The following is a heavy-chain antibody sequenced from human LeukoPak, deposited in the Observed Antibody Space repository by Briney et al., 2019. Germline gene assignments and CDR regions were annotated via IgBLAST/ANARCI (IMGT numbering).Heavy chain of an antibody. CDR2: IYYSGST. Sequence: SDTLSLTCSVSGGPISSSSHYCGWIRQPPGRGLEWIGSIYYSGSTYYNTSLKSRVTISVGTSKNQFSLKLSSVTAADTAVYYCARHPSVVNLTFDVWGQGTMVTVSS. CDR1: GGPISSSSHY. D-gene: IGHD5/OR15-5a*01. V-gene: IGHV4-39*01. CDR3: ARHPSVVNLTFDV. J-gene: IGHJ3*01.